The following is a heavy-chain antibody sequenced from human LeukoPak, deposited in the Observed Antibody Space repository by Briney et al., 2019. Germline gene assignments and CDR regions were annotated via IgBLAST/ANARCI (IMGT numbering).Heavy chain of an antibody. Sequence: SETLSLTCTVSGGSISRHYWSWIRQPPGKGLEWIGYIYYSGSTNYNPSLKSRVTISVDTSKNQFSLKLSSVTAADTAVYYCARLYCSSTSCYPQRHGTFGFDYWGQGTLVTVSS. CDR3: ARLYCSSTSCYPQRHGTFGFDY. J-gene: IGHJ4*02. D-gene: IGHD2-2*01. V-gene: IGHV4-59*11. CDR1: GGSISRHY. CDR2: IYYSGST.